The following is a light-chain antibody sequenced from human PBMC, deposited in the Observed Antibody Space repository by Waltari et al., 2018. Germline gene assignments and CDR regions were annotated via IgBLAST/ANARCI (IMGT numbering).Light chain of an antibody. Sequence: EIVLTHSPASLSVSQGERATPSCRASQSIGSKLAWYQQKPGQAPRLLIYGASTRATAFPARFSGSGSGTEFTLTISSMQSEDVAVYYCQQYNNWPPYTFGQGTKLEIK. J-gene: IGKJ2*01. CDR2: GAS. CDR1: QSIGSK. V-gene: IGKV3-15*01. CDR3: QQYNNWPPYT.